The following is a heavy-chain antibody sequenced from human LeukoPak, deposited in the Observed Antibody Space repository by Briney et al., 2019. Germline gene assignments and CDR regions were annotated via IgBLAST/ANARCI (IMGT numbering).Heavy chain of an antibody. CDR1: GFTFSSYW. Sequence: GGSLRLSCAASGFTFSSYWMSWVRQAPGKGLDWVADIKEDGSEKYYVDSVKGRLTISRDKAQNSLYLQMNSLRAEDTAVYYCARRRAGYYFDYWGQGTLVTVSS. CDR3: ARRRAGYYFDY. D-gene: IGHD6-19*01. V-gene: IGHV3-7*03. CDR2: IKEDGSEK. J-gene: IGHJ4*02.